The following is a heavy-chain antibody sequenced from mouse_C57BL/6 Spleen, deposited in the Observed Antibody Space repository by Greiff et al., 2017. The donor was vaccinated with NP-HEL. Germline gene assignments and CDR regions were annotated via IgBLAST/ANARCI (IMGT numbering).Heavy chain of an antibody. Sequence: QVQLKESGAELASPGASVTLSCKASGYTFTDHIMNWVKQRPGQGLEWIGRIYPVSGETNYNQKFMGKATFSVDRSSSTVYMVLNRLTSEDAAVYDCGRENYGSNRGYFDDWGKGTTVTVSS. CDR1: GYTFTDHI. V-gene: IGHV1-11*01. D-gene: IGHD1-1*01. CDR2: IYPVSGET. CDR3: GRENYGSNRGYFDD. J-gene: IGHJ1*03.